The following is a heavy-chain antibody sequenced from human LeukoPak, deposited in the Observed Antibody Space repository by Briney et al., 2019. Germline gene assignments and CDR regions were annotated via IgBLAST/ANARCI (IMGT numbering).Heavy chain of an antibody. CDR3: TRLDYGGNSAGWYFDL. Sequence: GGSLRLSCAASGFTFSSYGMHWVRQAPGKGLEWVAVISYDGSNKYYADSVKGRFTISRDNSKNTAYLQMNSLKTEDTAVYYCTRLDYGGNSAGWYFDLWGRGTLVTVSS. CDR1: GFTFSSYG. V-gene: IGHV3-30*03. CDR2: ISYDGSNK. D-gene: IGHD4-23*01. J-gene: IGHJ2*01.